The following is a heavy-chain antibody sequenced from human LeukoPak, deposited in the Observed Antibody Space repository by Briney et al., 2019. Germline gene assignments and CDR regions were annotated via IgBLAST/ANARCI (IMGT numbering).Heavy chain of an antibody. V-gene: IGHV4-30-4*08. D-gene: IGHD3-16*02. CDR1: GGSISSGDYY. CDR3: AREVAEFTFGGVIVYFWFDP. Sequence: SETLSLNCTVSGGSISSGDYYWSWIRQPPGKGLEWIGYIYYSGSTYYNPSLKSRVTISVDTSKNQFSLKLSSVTAADTAVYYCAREVAEFTFGGVIVYFWFDPWGQGTLVTVSS. J-gene: IGHJ5*02. CDR2: IYYSGST.